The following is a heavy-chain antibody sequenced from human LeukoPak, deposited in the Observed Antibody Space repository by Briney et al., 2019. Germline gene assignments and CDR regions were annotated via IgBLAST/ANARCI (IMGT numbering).Heavy chain of an antibody. J-gene: IGHJ5*02. CDR1: GYTFTGYY. V-gene: IGHV1-2*06. Sequence: ASVKVSCKASGYTFTGYYMHWVRQAPGQGLEWMGRINPNSGGTNYAQKFQGRVTMTRDTSISTAYMELSRLRSDDTAGYYCARDRITMVRGVTISWFDPWGQGTLVTVSS. CDR2: INPNSGGT. CDR3: ARDRITMVRGVTISWFDP. D-gene: IGHD3-10*01.